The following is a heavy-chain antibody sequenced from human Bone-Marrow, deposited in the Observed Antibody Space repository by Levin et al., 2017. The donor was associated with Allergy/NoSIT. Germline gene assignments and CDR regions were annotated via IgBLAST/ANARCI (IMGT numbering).Heavy chain of an antibody. V-gene: IGHV3-11*05. D-gene: IGHD1/OR15-1a*01. CDR2: ISSSSSHT. CDR3: ARGSPNNNWFDP. Sequence: GGSLRLSCAVSGFTFSDDYMSWIRQAPGKGLDWVSHISSSSSHTNYADSVRGRFTISRDNAKNSLYLQMNSLRVEDTAVYYCARGSPNNNWFDPWGQGTLVTVSS. CDR1: GFTFSDDY. J-gene: IGHJ5*01.